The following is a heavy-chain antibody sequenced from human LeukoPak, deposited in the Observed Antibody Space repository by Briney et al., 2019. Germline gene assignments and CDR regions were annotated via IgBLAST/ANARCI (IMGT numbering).Heavy chain of an antibody. CDR1: GFAFNTYA. J-gene: IGHJ6*02. D-gene: IGHD4-11*01. CDR3: AKDLGYYSSYYYGMDV. Sequence: GGSLRLSCAASGFAFNTYAMHWVRQAPGKGLEWVAVISYDGRSKYYGDSVKGRFTISRDNSKNTLYLQMNSLRAEDSAVYYCAKDLGYYSSYYYGMDVWGQGTTVTVSS. CDR2: ISYDGRSK. V-gene: IGHV3-30*04.